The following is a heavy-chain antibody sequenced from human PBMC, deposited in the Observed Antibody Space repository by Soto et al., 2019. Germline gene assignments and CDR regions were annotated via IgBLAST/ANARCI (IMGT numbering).Heavy chain of an antibody. CDR1: GGSISTDNYY. J-gene: IGHJ3*01. V-gene: IGHV4-31*03. CDR2: IDYRGTV. CDR3: AREVMEPMESEGFDV. D-gene: IGHD3-3*01. Sequence: QVQLQESGPGLVKPSETLSLTCTVSGGSISTDNYYWSWVRQHPGKGLEWIGYIDYRGTVHYNPSLMSRGSISLDRSKNQFSLTLYSVSAADTAIYFCAREVMEPMESEGFDVWGQGTMVTVSS.